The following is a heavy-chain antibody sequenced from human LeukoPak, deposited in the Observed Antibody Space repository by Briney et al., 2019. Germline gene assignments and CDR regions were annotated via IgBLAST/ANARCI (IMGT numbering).Heavy chain of an antibody. D-gene: IGHD1-1*01. V-gene: IGHV3-74*01. CDR2: INSDGTIT. CDR3: AKLVGTGTTPPDY. J-gene: IGHJ4*02. Sequence: GWSLRLYCAASGFTFSRYWMHWVRQAPGKGLVWVSRINSDGTITNYADSVKGRFTISRDNAKNTLYLQMNSLSGEDTAVYYCAKLVGTGTTPPDYWGQGTLVTVSP. CDR1: GFTFSRYW.